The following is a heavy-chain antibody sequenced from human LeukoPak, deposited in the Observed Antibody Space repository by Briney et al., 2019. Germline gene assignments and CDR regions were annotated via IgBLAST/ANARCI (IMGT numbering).Heavy chain of an antibody. J-gene: IGHJ6*02. CDR3: TTDRWQQLDNYYYHGMDV. Sequence: GGSLRLSCAASGFTFSNAWMSWVRQAPGKGLEWVGRIKSKTDGGTTDYAAPVKGRFTISRDDSRNTLYLQMNSLKTEDTAVYYCTTDRWQQLDNYYYHGMDVWGQGTTVTVSS. CDR1: GFTFSNAW. CDR2: IKSKTDGGTT. V-gene: IGHV3-15*01. D-gene: IGHD6-13*01.